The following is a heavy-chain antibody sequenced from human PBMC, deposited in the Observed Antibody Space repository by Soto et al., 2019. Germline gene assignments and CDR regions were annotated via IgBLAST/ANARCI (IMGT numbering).Heavy chain of an antibody. D-gene: IGHD2-2*01. CDR2: IDYDGTTT. V-gene: IGHV3-74*01. Sequence: EVQLVESGGGLVQPGGSLRLSCAASGFSFDSYWMHWVRQAPGQGPVWVSRIDYDGTTTNYADSVKGRFTISRDNAKNTLYLQMNRLRPEDTAVYDCARGPRASSGGTGAYWGQGTLVTVSS. J-gene: IGHJ1*01. CDR1: GFSFDSYW. CDR3: ARGPRASSGGTGAY.